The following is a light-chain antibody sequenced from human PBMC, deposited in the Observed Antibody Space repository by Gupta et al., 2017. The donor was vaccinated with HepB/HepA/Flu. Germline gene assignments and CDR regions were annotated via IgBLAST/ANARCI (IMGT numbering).Light chain of an antibody. Sequence: QSALTQPASVSGSPGQSITISCTGSSSDVGAYNFVSCYQQHPGKAPKLMIYDVSNRPSGVSNRFSGSKSGNTASLTISGLQAEDEADYYCSSYASSTSLVVFGGGTKLTVL. V-gene: IGLV2-14*03. CDR2: DVS. CDR1: SSDVGAYNF. J-gene: IGLJ2*01. CDR3: SSYASSTSLVV.